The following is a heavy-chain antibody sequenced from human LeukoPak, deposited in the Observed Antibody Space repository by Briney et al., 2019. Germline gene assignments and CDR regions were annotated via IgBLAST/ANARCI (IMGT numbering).Heavy chain of an antibody. V-gene: IGHV3-23*01. Sequence: GGSLRLSCAASGFTFSSYAMSWVRQAPGKGLEWVSANSGSGSSTYYADSVKGRFTISRDISKDTLYLEMNSLRVEDTALYYCAKSGYWSDANYYYGMDVWGQGTTVTVSS. CDR1: GFTFSSYA. CDR2: NSGSGSST. CDR3: AKSGYWSDANYYYGMDV. D-gene: IGHD1-1*01. J-gene: IGHJ6*02.